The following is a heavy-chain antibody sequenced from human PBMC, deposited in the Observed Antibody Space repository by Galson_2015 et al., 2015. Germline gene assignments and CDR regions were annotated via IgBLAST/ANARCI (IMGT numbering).Heavy chain of an antibody. D-gene: IGHD1-26*01. CDR1: GFTFSSYA. J-gene: IGHJ3*02. V-gene: IGHV3-30-3*01. Sequence: SLRLSCAASGFTFSSYAMHWVRQAPGKGLEWVAVISYDGSNKYYADSVKGQFTISRDNSKNTLYLQMNSLRAEDTAVYYCAREESGGQSGSYFSAFDIWGQGTMVTVSS. CDR3: AREESGGQSGSYFSAFDI. CDR2: ISYDGSNK.